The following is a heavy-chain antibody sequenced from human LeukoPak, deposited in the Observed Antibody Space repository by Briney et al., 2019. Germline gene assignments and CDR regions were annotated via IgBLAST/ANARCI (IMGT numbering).Heavy chain of an antibody. D-gene: IGHD4-17*01. J-gene: IGHJ4*02. CDR1: GGTNYA. V-gene: IGHV1-69*10. Sequence: SVKVSCKVSGGTNYALSWVRQAPGQGLEWMGGIIPVLDVANSVQKFQGRVTFTADKSTNTAYMELSSLRSEDTAMYFCARGDSDDSGDFRTFEFWGQGTRVTVSS. CDR3: ARGDSDDSGDFRTFEF. CDR2: IIPVLDVA.